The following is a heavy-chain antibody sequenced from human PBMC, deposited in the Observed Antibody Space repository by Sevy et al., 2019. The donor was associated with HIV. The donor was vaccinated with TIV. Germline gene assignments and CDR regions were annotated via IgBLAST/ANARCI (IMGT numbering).Heavy chain of an antibody. Sequence: GWSLRLSCAASGFAFNRYWMSWVRQAPGMGLQWVGTIKEDGSEKYYVDSMKGRFTSSRDNAKNSLYLQMNRLRAEDTAVYYCARDWRGYIGSGSDYYYYGMDVWGQGTTVTVSS. V-gene: IGHV3-7*03. D-gene: IGHD3-10*01. J-gene: IGHJ6*02. CDR1: GFAFNRYW. CDR2: IKEDGSEK. CDR3: ARDWRGYIGSGSDYYYYGMDV.